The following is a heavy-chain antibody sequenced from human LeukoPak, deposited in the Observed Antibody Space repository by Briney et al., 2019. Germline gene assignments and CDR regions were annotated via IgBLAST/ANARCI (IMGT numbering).Heavy chain of an antibody. CDR3: AKDQLPRIFDY. CDR1: GFTFSSYG. Sequence: PGGTQRLSCAASGFTFSSYGMSWIRQAPGKGLEWVSAISGSGGSTYYADSVKGRFTISRDNSKNTLYLQMNSLRAEDTAVYYCAKDQLPRIFDYWGQGTLVTVSS. V-gene: IGHV3-23*01. D-gene: IGHD2-2*01. J-gene: IGHJ4*02. CDR2: ISGSGGST.